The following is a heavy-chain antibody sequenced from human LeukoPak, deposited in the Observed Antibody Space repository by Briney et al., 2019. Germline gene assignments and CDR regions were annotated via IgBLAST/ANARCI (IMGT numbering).Heavy chain of an antibody. J-gene: IGHJ4*02. CDR3: VRDRYYGSGSYSAPVDY. Sequence: PSETLSLTCTVSGGSISGYYWSWIRQPAGKGLEWIGRIYTSGSTNYNPSLKSRVTMSVDTSKNHFSLNLSSVTAADTAVYYCVRDRYYGSGSYSAPVDYWGQGTLITVSS. CDR1: GGSISGYY. D-gene: IGHD3-10*01. V-gene: IGHV4-4*07. CDR2: IYTSGST.